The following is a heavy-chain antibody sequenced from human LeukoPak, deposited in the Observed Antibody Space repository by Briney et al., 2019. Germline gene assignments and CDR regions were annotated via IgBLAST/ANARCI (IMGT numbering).Heavy chain of an antibody. V-gene: IGHV4-61*01. J-gene: IGHJ4*02. CDR3: ARDSRGHSGYDLDY. CDR2: IYYSGIT. D-gene: IGHD5-12*01. CDR1: GASVNSGSSY. Sequence: PSETLSLTCTVSGASVNSGSSYWSWIRQPPGKGLEWIGYIYYSGITNYNPSLKSRVTMSVDTSKNQFSPKLSSVTAADTAIYYCARDSRGHSGYDLDYWGQGTLVTVSS.